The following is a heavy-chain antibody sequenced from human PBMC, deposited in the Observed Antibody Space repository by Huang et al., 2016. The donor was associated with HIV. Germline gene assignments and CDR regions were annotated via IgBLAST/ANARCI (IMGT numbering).Heavy chain of an antibody. CDR1: GFTFSKAW. D-gene: IGHD3-22*01. Sequence: EVQLVESGGGLVKPGGSLRLSCAASGFTFSKAWMSWVRQAPGKGLEGVGRIKSKTDGGTTDYTAPVKGRIISRDDARNTLYLQMNSLKTEDTAVYYCTTHLDYYDSSGYYFGNYWGQGTLVTVSS. V-gene: IGHV3-15*01. CDR3: TTHLDYYDSSGYYFGNY. J-gene: IGHJ4*02. CDR2: IKSKTDGGTT.